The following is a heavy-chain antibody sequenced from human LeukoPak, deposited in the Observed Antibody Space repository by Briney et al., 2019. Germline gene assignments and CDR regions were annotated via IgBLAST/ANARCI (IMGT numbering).Heavy chain of an antibody. D-gene: IGHD3-22*01. Sequence: GGSLRLSCAASGFTFSSYGMHWVRQAPGKGLEWVAVISYDRSNKFYADSVKGRFTISRDNSKNTLYLQMNTLRAEDTAVYYCAKGSYYDGSRHTGSDAFDVWGQGTMVTVSS. J-gene: IGHJ3*01. CDR3: AKGSYYDGSRHTGSDAFDV. V-gene: IGHV3-30*18. CDR2: ISYDRSNK. CDR1: GFTFSSYG.